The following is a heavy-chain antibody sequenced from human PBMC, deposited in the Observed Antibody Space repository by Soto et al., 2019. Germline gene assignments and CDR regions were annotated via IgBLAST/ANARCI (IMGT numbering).Heavy chain of an antibody. V-gene: IGHV3-7*01. Sequence: QPGGSLSLSCAASGFTFISYCMNWVRQAPGKGLEWVSNINEDGRDKYYVDSVKGRFTISRDNAKNSLYLQMNSLRAEDTAVYYCARDLADSIDYWGQGTLVTVSS. CDR3: ARDLADSIDY. D-gene: IGHD3-22*01. CDR2: INEDGRDK. CDR1: GFTFISYC. J-gene: IGHJ4*02.